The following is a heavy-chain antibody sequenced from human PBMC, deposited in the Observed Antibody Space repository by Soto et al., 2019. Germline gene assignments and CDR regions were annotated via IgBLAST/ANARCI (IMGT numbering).Heavy chain of an antibody. CDR1: GGSFSGYY. D-gene: IGHD2-15*01. Sequence: QVQLQQWGAGLLKPSETLSLTCAVYGGSFSGYYWSWIRQPPGKGLEWIGEINHSGSTNYNPSLKSRVTISVDTSKNQFSLKLSSVTAADTAVYYCAREYCSGGSWYQGWGQGTLVTVSS. CDR2: INHSGST. CDR3: AREYCSGGSWYQG. V-gene: IGHV4-34*01. J-gene: IGHJ4*02.